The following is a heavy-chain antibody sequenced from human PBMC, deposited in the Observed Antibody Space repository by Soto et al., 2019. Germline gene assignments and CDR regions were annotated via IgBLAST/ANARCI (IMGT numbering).Heavy chain of an antibody. J-gene: IGHJ5*02. CDR1: CGSISSYY. D-gene: IGHD7-27*01. Sequence: SETLSLTCTFSCGSISSYYWSWIRQPPGKGLEWIGYIYYSGSTNYNPSLKSRVTISVDTSKNQFSLKLSSVTAADTAVYYCARAPAGGPLGHWFDPWGQGTLVTVSS. V-gene: IGHV4-59*01. CDR3: ARAPAGGPLGHWFDP. CDR2: IYYSGST.